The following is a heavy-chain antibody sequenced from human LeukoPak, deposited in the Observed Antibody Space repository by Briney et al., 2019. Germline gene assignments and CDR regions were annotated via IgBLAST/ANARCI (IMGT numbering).Heavy chain of an antibody. V-gene: IGHV4-34*01. CDR1: GGSFSGYY. D-gene: IGHD3-22*01. CDR2: INHSGST. J-gene: IGHJ3*02. CDR3: ARSARITMIVVVITSAFDI. Sequence: PSDTLSLTCAVYGGSFSGYYWRWIRQPRGKGLEWIGEINHSGSTNYNPSLRSRVTISVDTSKNQFSPKLSSVTAADTAVYYCARSARITMIVVVITSAFDIWGQGTMVTVSS.